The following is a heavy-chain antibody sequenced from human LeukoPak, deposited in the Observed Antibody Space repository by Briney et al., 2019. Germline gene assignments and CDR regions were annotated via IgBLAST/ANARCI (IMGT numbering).Heavy chain of an antibody. V-gene: IGHV3-23*01. J-gene: IGHJ4*02. Sequence: GGSLRLSCAASGFTFSSYAMSWVRQAPGKGLEWVSAISGSGGSTYYADSVKGRFTISRDNSKNTLYLQMNSLRAEDTAVYYCAKSSGYCSGGSCYYGSDYWGQGTLVTVSS. CDR2: ISGSGGST. CDR3: AKSSGYCSGGSCYYGSDY. CDR1: GFTFSSYA. D-gene: IGHD2-15*01.